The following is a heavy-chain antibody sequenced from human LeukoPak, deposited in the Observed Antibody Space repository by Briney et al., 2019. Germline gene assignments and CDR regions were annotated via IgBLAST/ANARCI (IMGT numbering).Heavy chain of an antibody. V-gene: IGHV3-74*01. CDR3: ARAGTYSSSCQGY. CDR2: INSDGSST. D-gene: IGHD6-13*01. Sequence: GGSLRLSCAASGFTFSSYWMHWVRQAPGKGLVWVSRINSDGSSTNYADSEKGPFTISRDNAKNTLYLQMNSLRAEDTAVYYCARAGTYSSSCQGYWGQGALVTVSS. CDR1: GFTFSSYW. J-gene: IGHJ4*02.